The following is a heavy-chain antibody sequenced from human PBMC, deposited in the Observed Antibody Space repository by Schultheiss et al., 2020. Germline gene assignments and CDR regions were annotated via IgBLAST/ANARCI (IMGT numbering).Heavy chain of an antibody. V-gene: IGHV3-7*01. CDR3: AKEVSDYDFWSGYTIDY. Sequence: GGSLRLSCAASGFTFSSYWMHWVRQAPGKGLEWVANIKQDGSEKYYVDSVKGRFTISRDNAKNSLYLQMNSLRAEDTAVYYCAKEVSDYDFWSGYTIDYWGQGTLVTVSS. J-gene: IGHJ4*02. D-gene: IGHD3-3*01. CDR2: IKQDGSEK. CDR1: GFTFSSYW.